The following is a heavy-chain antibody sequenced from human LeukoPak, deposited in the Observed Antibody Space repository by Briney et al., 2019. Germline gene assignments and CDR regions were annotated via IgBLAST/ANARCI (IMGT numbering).Heavy chain of an antibody. J-gene: IGHJ4*02. V-gene: IGHV5-51*01. CDR3: ARLPGGYCSSTSCYTAGFDY. D-gene: IGHD2-2*02. CDR1: GYSLTSYW. Sequence: GESLKISCKGSGYSLTSYWIGWVRQMPGKGLEWMGIIYPGDSDTRYSPSFQGQVTISADKSISTAYLQWSSLKASDTAMYYCARLPGGYCSSTSCYTAGFDYWGQGTLVTVSS. CDR2: IYPGDSDT.